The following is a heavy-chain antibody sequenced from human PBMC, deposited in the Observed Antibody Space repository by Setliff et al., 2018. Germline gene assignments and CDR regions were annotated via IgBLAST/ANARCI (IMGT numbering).Heavy chain of an antibody. CDR3: ASTPDGDLYYNFWSGYYLTLDY. CDR2: IYYSGST. Sequence: SETLSLTCTVSGGSISSGSYYWGWIRQPPGKGLEWIGSIYYSGSTYYNPSLKSRVTISVDTSKNQFSLKLSSVTAADTAVYYCASTPDGDLYYNFWSGYYLTLDYWGQGTLVTV. CDR1: GGSISSGSYY. J-gene: IGHJ4*02. D-gene: IGHD3-3*01. V-gene: IGHV4-39*07.